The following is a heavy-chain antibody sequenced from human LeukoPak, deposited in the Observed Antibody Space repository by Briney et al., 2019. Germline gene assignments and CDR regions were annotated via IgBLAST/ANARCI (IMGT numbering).Heavy chain of an antibody. CDR3: ARPSAAGTRAFDP. D-gene: IGHD6-13*01. J-gene: IGHJ5*02. Sequence: GGSLRLSCAASGFTFSSYGMHWVRQAPGKGLVWVSRINSDGSSTSYADSVKGRFTISRDNAKNTLYLQMNSLRAEDTAVYYCARPSAAGTRAFDPWGQGTLVTVSS. CDR2: INSDGSST. CDR1: GFTFSSYG. V-gene: IGHV3-74*01.